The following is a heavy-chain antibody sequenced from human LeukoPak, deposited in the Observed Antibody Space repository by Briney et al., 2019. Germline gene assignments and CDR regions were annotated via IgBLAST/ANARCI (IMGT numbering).Heavy chain of an antibody. D-gene: IGHD3-3*01. Sequence: GGSLRLSCAASGFTVSSNYMSWVRQAPGKGLEWVSVIYSGGSSYYADSVKGRFTISRDNSKNTLYLHMNSLRAEDTAVYYCARLEWLLYFYFDYWGQGTLVTGSS. V-gene: IGHV3-66*02. J-gene: IGHJ4*02. CDR3: ARLEWLLYFYFDY. CDR2: IYSGGSS. CDR1: GFTVSSNY.